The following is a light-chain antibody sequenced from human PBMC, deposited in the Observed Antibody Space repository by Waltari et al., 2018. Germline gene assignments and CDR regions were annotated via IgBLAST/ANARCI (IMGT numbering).Light chain of an antibody. J-gene: IGKJ1*01. CDR1: QNINTW. Sequence: DIQMTLSPSTLSASVGDRVTITCRASQNINTWLAWHQQKPGKAPNLLIYKASSLESGVPSRFSGSGSGTEFTLTISSLQPDDFATYYCLQYNGEPRTFGQGTKVEVK. CDR2: KAS. V-gene: IGKV1-5*03. CDR3: LQYNGEPRT.